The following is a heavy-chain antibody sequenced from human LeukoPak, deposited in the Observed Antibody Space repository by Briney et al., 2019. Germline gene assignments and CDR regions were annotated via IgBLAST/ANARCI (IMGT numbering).Heavy chain of an antibody. CDR2: INPNSGGT. CDR3: ARADRLHGGPYLIGP. CDR1: GYSFTDYY. J-gene: IGHJ5*02. Sequence: SVKVSCKTSGYSFTDYYMHWVRQAPGQGLEWMGWINPNSGGTSSAQKFQGRVTMSRDTSITTVYMEVSWLTSDDTAIYYCARADRLHGGPYLIGPWGQGTLVTVSS. D-gene: IGHD2-21*01. V-gene: IGHV1-2*02.